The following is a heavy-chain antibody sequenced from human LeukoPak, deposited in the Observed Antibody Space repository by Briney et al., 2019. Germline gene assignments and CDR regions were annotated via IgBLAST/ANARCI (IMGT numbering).Heavy chain of an antibody. D-gene: IGHD1-26*01. CDR1: GFTFSSYA. V-gene: IGHV3-64*01. J-gene: IGHJ4*02. CDR2: MSSNGGTT. Sequence: GGSLRLSCAASGFTFSSYAMHWVRQAPGKGLEYVSAMSSNGGTTDYANSVKDRFTISRDNSKNTLYLQMGSLRVEDMAVYYCARVGDVGPFDYWGQGTLVTVSS. CDR3: ARVGDVGPFDY.